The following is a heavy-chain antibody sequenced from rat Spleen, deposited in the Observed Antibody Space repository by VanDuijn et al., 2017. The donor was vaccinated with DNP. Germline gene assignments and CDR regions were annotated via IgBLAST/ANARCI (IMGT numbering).Heavy chain of an antibody. CDR2: IWGDGTT. J-gene: IGHJ4*01. V-gene: IGHV2-77*01. D-gene: IGHD1-11*01. CDR3: ARDRPNYGYYGYAMDA. CDR1: GFSLTSYG. Sequence: QVQMKETGPGLVQTTQTLSVTCTVSGFSLTSYGVHWVRQAPGKGLEWMGIIWGDGTTNYNSALKSRLSISKDTSKSQVFLKMNSLQTEDTATYYCARDRPNYGYYGYAMDAWGQGTSVTVSS.